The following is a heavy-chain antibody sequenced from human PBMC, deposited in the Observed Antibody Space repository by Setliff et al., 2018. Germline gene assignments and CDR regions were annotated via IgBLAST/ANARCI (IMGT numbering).Heavy chain of an antibody. V-gene: IGHV4-34*01. Sequence: PSETLSLTCAVYGGSFSGHYWSWIRQSPGKGLEWIGEINHSGSTNYNPSLRSRVTVLVDTSKNQFSLKMTSVTAADTAVYYCARHGLHCTNGICPPPFDPWGQGTLVTVSS. CDR1: GGSFSGHY. CDR2: INHSGST. D-gene: IGHD2-8*01. CDR3: ARHGLHCTNGICPPPFDP. J-gene: IGHJ5*02.